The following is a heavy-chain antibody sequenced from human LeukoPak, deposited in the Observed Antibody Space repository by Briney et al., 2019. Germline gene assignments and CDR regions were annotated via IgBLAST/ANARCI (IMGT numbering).Heavy chain of an antibody. CDR2: ISSSSYI. CDR3: ARDEGYSSGWSYLDY. CDR1: GFTFSSYS. D-gene: IGHD6-19*01. V-gene: IGHV3-21*01. J-gene: IGHJ4*02. Sequence: GGSLRLSCAASGFTFSSYSMNWVRQAPGKGLEWVSSISSSSYIYYADSVKGRFTISRDNAKNSLYLQMNSLRAEDTAVYYCARDEGYSSGWSYLDYWGQGTLVTVSS.